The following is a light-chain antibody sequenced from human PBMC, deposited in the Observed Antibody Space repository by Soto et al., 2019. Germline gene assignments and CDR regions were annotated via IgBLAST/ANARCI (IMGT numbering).Light chain of an antibody. CDR3: SSYTSSSTYV. J-gene: IGLJ1*01. CDR2: EVS. V-gene: IGLV2-14*01. Sequence: QSALTQPASVSGSPGQSITISCTGTSSDVGGYNYVSWYQQHPGKAPKLMIYEVSNRPSGVSNRFSGSKSGNTASLTISGLQAVVEADYYCSSYTSSSTYVFRTGTKLTVL. CDR1: SSDVGGYNY.